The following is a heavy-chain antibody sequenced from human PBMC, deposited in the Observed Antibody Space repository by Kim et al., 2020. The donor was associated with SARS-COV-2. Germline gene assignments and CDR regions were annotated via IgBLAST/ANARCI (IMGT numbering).Heavy chain of an antibody. D-gene: IGHD3-10*01. CDR2: IYYTGST. CDR3: ARGGRGNYLYYGMDV. V-gene: IGHV4-59*13. J-gene: IGHJ6*02. CDR1: GGSISNYY. Sequence: SETLSLTCTVSGGSISNYYWSWIRQPPGKGLEWIAYIYYTGSTDYNPSLKSRVTISVDTSKNQFSLRLSSVTAADTAVYYCARGGRGNYLYYGMDVWGQGTTVTVSS.